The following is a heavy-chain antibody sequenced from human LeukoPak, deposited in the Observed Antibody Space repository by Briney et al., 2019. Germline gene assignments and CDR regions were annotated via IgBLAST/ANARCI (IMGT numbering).Heavy chain of an antibody. V-gene: IGHV4-59*01. CDR1: GDSISSFY. Sequence: PLETLSLTCTVSGDSISSFYWSWIRQPPGKGLEWIAYLFYSGSTDYNPSLESRVTISVDTSKNQFSLKLRSVTAADTAVYYCATVAVIRGVTYFDYWGQGTLVTVSS. CDR2: LFYSGST. J-gene: IGHJ4*02. CDR3: ATVAVIRGVTYFDY. D-gene: IGHD3-10*01.